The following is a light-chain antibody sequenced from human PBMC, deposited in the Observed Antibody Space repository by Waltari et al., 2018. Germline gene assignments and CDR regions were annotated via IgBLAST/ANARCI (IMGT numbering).Light chain of an antibody. CDR1: KIGSKS. Sequence: SYVLTQAPSVSVAPGKTARITCGGDKIGSKSVHWYQQKPGQAPVLVVHDDSDRPPGIPERLSGSNSGNTATLTITRVEAGDEADYYCHVWDTSNDHVVFGGGTKLTVL. CDR3: HVWDTSNDHVV. CDR2: DDS. V-gene: IGLV3-21*03. J-gene: IGLJ2*01.